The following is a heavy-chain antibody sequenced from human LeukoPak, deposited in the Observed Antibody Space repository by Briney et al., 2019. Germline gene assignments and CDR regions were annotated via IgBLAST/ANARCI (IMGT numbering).Heavy chain of an antibody. V-gene: IGHV4-59*08. J-gene: IGHJ5*02. CDR2: ISSSGST. D-gene: IGHD3-22*01. Sequence: SETLSLTCTVSGGSISSHYWIWIRQSPEKGLEWIGDISSSGSTGYNPSLRSRVTISLDTSKNQLSLKLSSVTAADTAVYYCARPYYYDSRIDPWGQGILVTVSS. CDR1: GGSISSHY. CDR3: ARPYYYDSRIDP.